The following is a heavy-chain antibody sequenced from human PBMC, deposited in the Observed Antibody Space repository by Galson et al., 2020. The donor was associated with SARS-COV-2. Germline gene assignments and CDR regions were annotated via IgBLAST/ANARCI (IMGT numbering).Heavy chain of an antibody. J-gene: IGHJ2*01. CDR3: ARRYTYGLSPYWYFDL. D-gene: IGHD5-18*01. CDR1: GGSISSGGYS. V-gene: IGHV4-30-2*01. Sequence: SETLSLTCAVSGGSISSGGYSWTWIRQPPGKGLEWIGYIYHSWATYYNPSLKSRLTISVDRSKNQLSLELSSVTAADTAVYYCARRYTYGLSPYWYFDLWGRGTLVTVSS. CDR2: IYHSWAT.